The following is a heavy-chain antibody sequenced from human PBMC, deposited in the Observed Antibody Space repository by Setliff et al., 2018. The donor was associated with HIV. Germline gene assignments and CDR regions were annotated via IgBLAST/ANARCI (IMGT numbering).Heavy chain of an antibody. CDR2: ISYDGSNK. Sequence: GGSLRLSCAASGFTFSNSAMHWVRQAPGKGLGWVAGISYDGSNKYYTDSVKGRFTISRDNSKNTLYLQMNSMRAEDSAVYYCAREVAADGTEVDYWGQGALVTVSS. CDR1: GFTFSNSA. V-gene: IGHV3-30*04. CDR3: AREVAADGTEVDY. D-gene: IGHD6-13*01. J-gene: IGHJ4*01.